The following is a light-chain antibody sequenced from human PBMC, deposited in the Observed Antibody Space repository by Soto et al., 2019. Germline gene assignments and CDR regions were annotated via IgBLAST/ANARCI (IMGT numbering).Light chain of an antibody. CDR3: QQSYSTPLP. Sequence: DIQMTQSPSSLSASVGDRVTITCRASQSIISYLNWYQQKPGKAPKLLIYAASSLQSGVPSRFSGSGSGTDFTLTISILQPEEFATYYCQQSYSTPLPFGGGPKVEIK. CDR2: AAS. V-gene: IGKV1-39*01. J-gene: IGKJ4*01. CDR1: QSIISY.